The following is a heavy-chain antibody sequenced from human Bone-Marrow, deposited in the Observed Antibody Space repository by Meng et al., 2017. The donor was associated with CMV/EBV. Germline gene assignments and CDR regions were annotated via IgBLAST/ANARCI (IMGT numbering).Heavy chain of an antibody. CDR3: VRNSGWGRFDY. Sequence: GGSLRLSCAASGFTFSSYSMNWVRQAPGKGLEWVSSISSSSSYIYYADSVKGRFTMSRDNVKNSLYLQVNSLRVEDTALYYCVRNSGWGRFDYWGQGTLGTVSS. V-gene: IGHV3-21*01. CDR1: GFTFSSYS. D-gene: IGHD6-19*01. CDR2: ISSSSSYI. J-gene: IGHJ4*02.